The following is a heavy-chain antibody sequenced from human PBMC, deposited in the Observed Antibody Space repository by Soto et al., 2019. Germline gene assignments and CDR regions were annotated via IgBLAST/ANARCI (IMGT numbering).Heavy chain of an antibody. V-gene: IGHV1-46*01. J-gene: IGHJ5*02. D-gene: IGHD6-13*01. CDR2: INPSGGST. Sequence: GASLKVSCKASGYTFTSYYMHWVRQAPGQGLEWMGIINPSGGSTSYAQKFQGRVTMTRDTSTSTVYMELSSLRSEDTAVYYCARSQLIAAAGTGCWFDPWGQGTLVTVSS. CDR3: ARSQLIAAAGTGCWFDP. CDR1: GYTFTSYY.